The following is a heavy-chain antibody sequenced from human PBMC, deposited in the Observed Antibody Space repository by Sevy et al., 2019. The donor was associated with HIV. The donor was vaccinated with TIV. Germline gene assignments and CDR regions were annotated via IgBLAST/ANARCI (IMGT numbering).Heavy chain of an antibody. D-gene: IGHD3-22*01. V-gene: IGHV3-48*03. Sequence: GGSLRLSCAASEFTFSSYEMNWVRQAPGKGLEWVSYISSSGSPIYYADSVKGRFTISRDNAKNSLYLQMNSLRAEDTAVHYCAGGVVIGTTFDYWGQGTLVTVSS. CDR2: ISSSGSPI. CDR3: AGGVVIGTTFDY. J-gene: IGHJ4*02. CDR1: EFTFSSYE.